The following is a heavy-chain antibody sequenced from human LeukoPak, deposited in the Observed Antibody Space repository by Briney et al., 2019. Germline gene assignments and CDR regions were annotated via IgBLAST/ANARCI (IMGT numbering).Heavy chain of an antibody. V-gene: IGHV1-2*02. J-gene: IGHJ5*02. CDR3: ARTNPASSWPHKTINWFDP. CDR1: GYTFTGYY. D-gene: IGHD6-13*01. CDR2: INPNSGGT. Sequence: ASVKVSCKASGYTFTGYYMHWVRQAPGQGLEWMGWINPNSGGTNYAQKFQGRVTMTRDTSISTAYMELSRLRSDDTAVYYCARTNPASSWPHKTINWFDPWGQGTLVTVSS.